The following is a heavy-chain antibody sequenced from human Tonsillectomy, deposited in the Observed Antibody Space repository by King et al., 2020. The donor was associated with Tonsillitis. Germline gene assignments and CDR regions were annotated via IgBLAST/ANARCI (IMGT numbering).Heavy chain of an antibody. Sequence: VQLQQWGAGLLKPSETLSLTCAVYAGSFSGYYWGWIRQPPGKGLEWIGEINHSGSANYNPSLKSRVTMSVDTSNNQFSLKLSSVTAADTAVYYCARVVCGWGRPEYRDFDLWGRGTPVTVSS. V-gene: IGHV4-34*01. CDR3: ARVVCGWGRPEYRDFDL. D-gene: IGHD3-10*01. CDR1: AGSFSGYY. CDR2: INHSGSA. J-gene: IGHJ2*01.